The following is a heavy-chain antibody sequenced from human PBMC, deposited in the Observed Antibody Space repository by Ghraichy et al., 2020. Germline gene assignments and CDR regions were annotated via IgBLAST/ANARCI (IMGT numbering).Heavy chain of an antibody. V-gene: IGHV3-33*01. Sequence: VSVIWYDGSNKYYADSVKGRFTISRDNSKNTLSLQMNSLRAEDTAVYSCARDADCTNGVCYTYRSMDVCG. J-gene: IGHJ6*02. CDR2: IWYDGSNK. D-gene: IGHD2-8*01. CDR3: ARDADCTNGVCYTYRSMDV.